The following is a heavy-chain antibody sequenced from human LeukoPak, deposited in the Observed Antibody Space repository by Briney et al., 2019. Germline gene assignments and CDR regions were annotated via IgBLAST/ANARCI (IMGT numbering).Heavy chain of an antibody. Sequence: GSLRLSCGASGFTFSSSAMSWVRQAPGKGLEWVSSISGSGVSTYYADSVKGRFTISRDNAKNSLYLQMNNLRAEDTAVYYCARGGDDFWSGYYRPHYYYYMDVWGKGTTVTVSS. CDR1: GFTFSSSA. V-gene: IGHV3-23*01. CDR2: ISGSGVST. J-gene: IGHJ6*03. D-gene: IGHD3-3*01. CDR3: ARGGDDFWSGYYRPHYYYYMDV.